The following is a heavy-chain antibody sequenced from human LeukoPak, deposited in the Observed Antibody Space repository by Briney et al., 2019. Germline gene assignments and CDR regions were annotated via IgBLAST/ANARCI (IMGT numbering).Heavy chain of an antibody. CDR1: GGSIRSASYY. D-gene: IGHD3-3*01. CDR3: ARHGGCPDWFDP. CDR2: IYYSGST. J-gene: IGHJ5*02. Sequence: SETLSLTCTVSGGSIRSASYYWVWIRQPPGKGLEWIGSIYYSGSTYYRPSLKSRVTISVDTSKNQFFLKLTSVTAADTAVYYCARHGGCPDWFDPWGQGALVTVSS. V-gene: IGHV4-39*01.